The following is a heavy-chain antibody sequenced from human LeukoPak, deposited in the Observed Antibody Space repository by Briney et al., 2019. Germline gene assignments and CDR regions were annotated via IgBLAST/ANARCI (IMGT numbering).Heavy chain of an antibody. J-gene: IGHJ4*02. CDR1: GFTFSSYG. V-gene: IGHV3-23*01. CDR3: AKVSLRGYSYGSHVYFDY. Sequence: GGSLRLSCAASGFTFSSYGMSWVRQAPGKGLEWVSAISGSGGSTYYADSVKGRFTISRDNSKNTLYLQMNSLRAEDTAVYYCAKVSLRGYSYGSHVYFDYWGQGTLVTVSS. CDR2: ISGSGGST. D-gene: IGHD5-18*01.